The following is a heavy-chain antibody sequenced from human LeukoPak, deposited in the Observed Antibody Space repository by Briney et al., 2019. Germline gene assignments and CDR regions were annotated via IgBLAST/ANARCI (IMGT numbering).Heavy chain of an antibody. CDR3: ARTARGLLWFGELWDEGSWFDP. D-gene: IGHD3-10*01. Sequence: ASVKVSCKASGYTFTSYYMHWVRQAPGQGLEWMGIINPSGGSTSYAQKFQGRVTMTRDTSTSTVYMELSSLRSEDTAVYYCARTARGLLWFGELWDEGSWFDPWGQGTLVTVSS. CDR2: INPSGGST. CDR1: GYTFTSYY. J-gene: IGHJ5*02. V-gene: IGHV1-46*01.